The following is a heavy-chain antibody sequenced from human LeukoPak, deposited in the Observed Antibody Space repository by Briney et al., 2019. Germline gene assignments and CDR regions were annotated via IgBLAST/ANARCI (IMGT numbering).Heavy chain of an antibody. V-gene: IGHV1-69*04. CDR3: ASRYGSGSYSFDY. Sequence: ASVKVSFKASGGTFGSYAISWVRQAPGQGLEWMGRIIPILGIANYAQKFQGRVTITADKSTSTAYMELSSLRSEDTAVYYCASRYGSGSYSFDYWGQGTLVTVSS. D-gene: IGHD3-10*01. CDR2: IIPILGIA. CDR1: GGTFGSYA. J-gene: IGHJ4*02.